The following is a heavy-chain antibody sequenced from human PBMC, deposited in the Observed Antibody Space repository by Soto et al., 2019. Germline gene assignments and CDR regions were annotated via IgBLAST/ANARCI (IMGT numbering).Heavy chain of an antibody. V-gene: IGHV1-69*12. CDR1: GGTFSSYA. CDR2: IIPIFGTA. Sequence: QVQLVQSGAEVKKPGSSVKVSCKASGGTFSSYAISWVRQAPGQGLEWMGGIIPIFGTANYAQKFQGRVTITADESTSTAYMGLSRLRSEDTAVYYCARDKLGYYYDSSGYPDSYWYFDLWGRGTLVTVSS. J-gene: IGHJ2*01. D-gene: IGHD3-22*01. CDR3: ARDKLGYYYDSSGYPDSYWYFDL.